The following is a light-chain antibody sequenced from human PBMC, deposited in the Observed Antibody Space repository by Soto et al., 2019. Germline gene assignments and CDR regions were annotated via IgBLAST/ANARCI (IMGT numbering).Light chain of an antibody. CDR1: QSVSTN. CDR2: GAS. CDR3: QQYNNLPPWT. J-gene: IGKJ1*01. Sequence: EIVMTQSPGTLSVSPGERATLSCRASQSVSTNLAWYQQKPGQTPRLLIYGASTRATGIPARFSGSGSGTEFTLTIGSLQSEDSAVYYCQQYNNLPPWTFGQGTKVEI. V-gene: IGKV3-15*01.